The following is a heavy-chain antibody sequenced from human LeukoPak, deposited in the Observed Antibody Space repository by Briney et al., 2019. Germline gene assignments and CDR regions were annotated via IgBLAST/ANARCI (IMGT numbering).Heavy chain of an antibody. CDR1: GYTFTGYY. CDR3: ARVQGSSSPPFDY. V-gene: IGHV1-2*06. Sequence: ASVKVSCKASGYTFTGYYMHWVRQAPGQGLEWMGRINPNSGGTNYAQKFQGRVTMTRDTSIGTAYMELSRLRSDDTAVYYCARVQGSSSPPFDYWGQGTLVTVSS. D-gene: IGHD6-6*01. CDR2: INPNSGGT. J-gene: IGHJ4*02.